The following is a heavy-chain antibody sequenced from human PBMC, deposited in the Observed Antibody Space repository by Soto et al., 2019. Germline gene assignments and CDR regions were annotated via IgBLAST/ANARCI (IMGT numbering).Heavy chain of an antibody. V-gene: IGHV3-74*01. D-gene: IGHD6-19*01. J-gene: IGHJ4*02. CDR2: ISGAGIFI. CDR3: SRGSSGWSGIDY. CDR1: GLMFSDYA. Sequence: GGSLRLSCAASGLMFSDYAMFWVRQAPGKGLVWVSSISGAGIFIVYADSVKGRFTISRDNAKNTLFLQMSSLRAEDAAIYYCSRGSSGWSGIDYWGPGTLVTVSS.